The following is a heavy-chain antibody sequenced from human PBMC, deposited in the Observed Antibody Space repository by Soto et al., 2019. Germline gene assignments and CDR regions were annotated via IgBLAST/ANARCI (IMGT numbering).Heavy chain of an antibody. Sequence: QVQLVQSGAEVKKPGASVKVSCKASGYTFTSYAMHWVRQAPGQRLEWMGWINAGNGNTKYSQKFQGRVTITRDTSASTAYMELSSLRSEDTAVYYCARLYFVLQGTPDYYYYGMDVWGQGTTVTVSS. CDR2: INAGNGNT. J-gene: IGHJ6*02. V-gene: IGHV1-3*01. D-gene: IGHD3-9*01. CDR3: ARLYFVLQGTPDYYYYGMDV. CDR1: GYTFTSYA.